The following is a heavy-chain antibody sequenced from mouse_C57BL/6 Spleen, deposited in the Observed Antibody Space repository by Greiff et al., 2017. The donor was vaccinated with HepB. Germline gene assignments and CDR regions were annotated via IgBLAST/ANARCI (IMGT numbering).Heavy chain of an antibody. D-gene: IGHD2-4*01. Sequence: QVQLKQPGAELVKPGAPVKLSCKASGYTFTSYWMHWVKQRPGRGLEWIGRIDPNSGGTKYNEKFKSKATLTVDKPSSTAYMQLSSLTSEDSAVYYCARADDYENWFAYWGQGTLVTVSA. CDR3: ARADDYENWFAY. CDR1: GYTFTSYW. V-gene: IGHV1-72*01. CDR2: IDPNSGGT. J-gene: IGHJ3*01.